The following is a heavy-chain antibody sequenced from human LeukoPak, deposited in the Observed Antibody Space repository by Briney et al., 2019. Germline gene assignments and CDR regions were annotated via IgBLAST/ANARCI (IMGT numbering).Heavy chain of an antibody. CDR2: IYYSGNT. CDR3: ARGYGGDDWVFES. Sequence: SETLSLTCTVSGGSISSHYWSWIRQPPGKGLEWIGYIYYSGNTNYKPSLKSRVALSVDTSKNQFSLKLSSVTAADTAFYYCARGYGGDDWVFESWGQGTLVTVSS. CDR1: GGSISSHY. V-gene: IGHV4-59*11. J-gene: IGHJ4*02. D-gene: IGHD5-12*01.